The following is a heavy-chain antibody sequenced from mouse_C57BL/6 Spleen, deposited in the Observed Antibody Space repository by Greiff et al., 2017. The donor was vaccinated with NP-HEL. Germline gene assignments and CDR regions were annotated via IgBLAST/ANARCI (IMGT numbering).Heavy chain of an antibody. D-gene: IGHD1-1*01. J-gene: IGHJ4*01. V-gene: IGHV14-1*01. Sequence: VQLQQSGAELVRPGASVKLSCTASGFTIKDYYMHWVKQRPEPGLEWIGRLDPEDGDTEYAPKFQGKATMTADTSANTAYLQLSSLTSEDTAVYYCTTGYYYGSSYVDYWGQGTSVTVSS. CDR1: GFTIKDYY. CDR2: LDPEDGDT. CDR3: TTGYYYGSSYVDY.